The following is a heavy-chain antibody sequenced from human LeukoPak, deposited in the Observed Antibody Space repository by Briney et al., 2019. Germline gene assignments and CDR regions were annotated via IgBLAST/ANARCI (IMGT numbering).Heavy chain of an antibody. CDR1: GYSFTTYW. J-gene: IGHJ4*02. Sequence: GESLKIFFEASGYSFTTYWIGWVRQMPGKGLEWMGIIYPGDSDTRYSPSFQGQVTISADKSISTAYLQWSSLKASDTAMYYCARRDTTMGNFDYWGQGTLVTVSS. D-gene: IGHD5-18*01. CDR2: IYPGDSDT. V-gene: IGHV5-51*01. CDR3: ARRDTTMGNFDY.